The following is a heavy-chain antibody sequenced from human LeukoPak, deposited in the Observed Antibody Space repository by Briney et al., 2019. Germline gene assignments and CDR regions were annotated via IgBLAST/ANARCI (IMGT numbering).Heavy chain of an antibody. J-gene: IGHJ4*02. CDR1: GYTFTGYY. D-gene: IGHD6-19*01. CDR2: IIPDTGDT. CDR3: ASGSEQWLITNTFFDY. Sequence: ASVKVSCKASGYTFTGYYMHWVRQAPGQGLEWMGWIIPDTGDTNYAQNFQGRVTMTRDTSISTVYMELSRLRSDDTAVYYCASGSEQWLITNTFFDYWGQGTLVTVSS. V-gene: IGHV1-2*02.